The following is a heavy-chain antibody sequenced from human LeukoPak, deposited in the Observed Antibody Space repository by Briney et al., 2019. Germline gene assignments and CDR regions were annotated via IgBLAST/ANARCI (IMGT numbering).Heavy chain of an antibody. Sequence: PGGSLRLSCAASGFTFSDYYMSWIRQAPGKGLEWVSYISSSGSTIYYADSVKGRFTISRDNAKNSLYLQMNSLRAEDTAVYYCARAVPEEVVTPWIAYWGQRPLVTVSS. V-gene: IGHV3-11*04. CDR2: ISSSGSTI. D-gene: IGHD4-23*01. CDR3: ARAVPEEVVTPWIAY. CDR1: GFTFSDYY. J-gene: IGHJ4*02.